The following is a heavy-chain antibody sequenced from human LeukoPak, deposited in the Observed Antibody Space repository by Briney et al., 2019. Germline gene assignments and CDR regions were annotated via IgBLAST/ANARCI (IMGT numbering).Heavy chain of an antibody. J-gene: IGHJ4*02. CDR3: SRESAPFFPFGY. CDR2: ISLAGQT. V-gene: IGHV4/OR15-8*02. CDR1: GGSISSSNW. Sequence: SETLSLTCSVSGGSISSSNWWSWGRQPPGQGLEWIGEISLAGQTNYNPSLNGRVTMSLDKSSNQLSQHLTSVTAADTATYFCSRESAPFFPFGYWGQGTLVIVSS. D-gene: IGHD4/OR15-4a*01.